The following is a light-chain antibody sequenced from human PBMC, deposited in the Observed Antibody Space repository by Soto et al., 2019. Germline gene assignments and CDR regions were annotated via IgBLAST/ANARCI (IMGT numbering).Light chain of an antibody. CDR1: QRFGSSN. Sequence: EIVFTQSPGTLSFSLGERGTLSCRASQRFGSSNLAWYQQKPGQAPRLLIYSTSSRATGIPDRFSGSGSGTEFTLTISRLEPEDFAVYYCQQYGNSPWTFGQGTKVDIK. J-gene: IGKJ1*01. V-gene: IGKV3-20*01. CDR3: QQYGNSPWT. CDR2: STS.